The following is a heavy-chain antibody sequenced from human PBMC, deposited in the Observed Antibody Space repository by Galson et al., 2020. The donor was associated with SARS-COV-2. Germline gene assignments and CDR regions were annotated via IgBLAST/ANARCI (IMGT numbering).Heavy chain of an antibody. V-gene: IGHV4-30-2*01. CDR2: IYLSGST. D-gene: IGHD3-10*01. J-gene: IGHJ3*02. Sequence: SETLSLTCAVSGGSINNNEYSWSWIQLPPEKGLEWIGHIYLSGSTYYNPSLKSRVTMSVDTSKNQFSLRLYSMTAADTAVYYCAIRTSGSGTYGGAFNIWGQGTVVTLSS. CDR3: AIRTSGSGTYGGAFNI. CDR1: GGSINNNEYS.